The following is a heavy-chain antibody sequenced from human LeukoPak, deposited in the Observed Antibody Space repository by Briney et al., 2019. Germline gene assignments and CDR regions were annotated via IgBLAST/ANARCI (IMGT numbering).Heavy chain of an antibody. CDR1: GDSISSYY. CDR3: ARQGAGVPFDY. J-gene: IGHJ4*02. V-gene: IGHV4-59*08. CDR2: IYYSGST. D-gene: IGHD3-10*01. Sequence: SETLSLTCTVSGDSISSYYWTWIRQPPGKGLELIGYIYYSGSTNYNPSLKSRVTISVDTSKNQFSLKLSSVTAADTAVYYCARQGAGVPFDYWGRGTLVTVSS.